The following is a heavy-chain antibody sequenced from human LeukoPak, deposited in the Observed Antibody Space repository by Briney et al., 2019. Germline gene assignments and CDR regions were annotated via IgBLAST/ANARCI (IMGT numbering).Heavy chain of an antibody. CDR1: GGSFSGYY. J-gene: IGHJ5*02. CDR2: INHSGST. Sequence: PSETLSLTCAVYGGSFSGYYWSWIRQPPGKGLEWIGEINHSGSTNYNPSLKSRVTLSVDTSKNQFSLKLSSVTAADTAVYYCARGWDVVVPAATPRWFDPWGQGTLVTVSS. V-gene: IGHV4-34*01. D-gene: IGHD2-2*01. CDR3: ARGWDVVVPAATPRWFDP.